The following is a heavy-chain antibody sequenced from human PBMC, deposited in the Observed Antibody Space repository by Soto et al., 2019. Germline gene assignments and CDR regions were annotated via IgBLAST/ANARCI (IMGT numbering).Heavy chain of an antibody. Sequence: PSETLSLTCTVSGGSINSYYWSWIRQPPGKGLEWIGYIYYSGSTNYNPSLKSRVTISVDTSKNQFSLTLSSVTAADTAVYYCAREGGYCTSTSCYGYFDSWGQGTLVTVSS. J-gene: IGHJ4*02. V-gene: IGHV4-59*01. CDR2: IYYSGST. D-gene: IGHD2-2*01. CDR1: GGSINSYY. CDR3: AREGGYCTSTSCYGYFDS.